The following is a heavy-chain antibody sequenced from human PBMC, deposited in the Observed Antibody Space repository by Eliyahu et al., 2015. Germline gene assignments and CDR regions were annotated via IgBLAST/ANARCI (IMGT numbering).Heavy chain of an antibody. J-gene: IGHJ4*02. D-gene: IGHD4-17*01. V-gene: IGHV3-7*01. Sequence: EVQLVESGGGFVQPGGSLRLSCEAXGFTXSTYWMTWVRQAPGKGLEWVAEINQDGSRKLXVDSVKGRFTVSRDNAKNLLYLEMNSLRAEDTAVYYCARWGSGVWGDYDASPWGQGXLVTVSS. CDR3: ARWGSGVWGDYDASP. CDR1: GFTXSTYW. CDR2: INQDGSRK.